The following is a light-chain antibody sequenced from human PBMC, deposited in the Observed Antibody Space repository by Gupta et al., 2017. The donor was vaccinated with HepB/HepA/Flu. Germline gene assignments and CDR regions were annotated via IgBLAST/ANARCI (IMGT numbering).Light chain of an antibody. J-gene: IGKJ5*01. CDR2: DAS. CDR1: QDITDH. CDR3: QQYDILPIT. Sequence: DIQMTQSPSSLSASVGDRVTITCQASQDITDHLNWYQQKPGKAPKLLIYDASHLETGVPSRFSGRGSGTDFTFTISSLQPEDIATYYCQQYDILPITFGQGTRLEIK. V-gene: IGKV1-33*01.